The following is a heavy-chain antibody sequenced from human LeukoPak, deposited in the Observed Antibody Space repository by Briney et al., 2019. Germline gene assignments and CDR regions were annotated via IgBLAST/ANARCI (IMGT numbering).Heavy chain of an antibody. V-gene: IGHV3-30*04. CDR2: ISYDGSNK. D-gene: IGHD4-17*01. CDR3: ARDYAPKYYYYYGMDV. J-gene: IGHJ6*02. Sequence: GRSLRLSCAASGFTFSRYAMHWVRQAPGKGLEWVAVISYDGSNKYYADSVKGRFTISRDNSKNTLYLQMNSLRAEDTAVYYCARDYAPKYYYYYGMDVWGQGTTVTVSS. CDR1: GFTFSRYA.